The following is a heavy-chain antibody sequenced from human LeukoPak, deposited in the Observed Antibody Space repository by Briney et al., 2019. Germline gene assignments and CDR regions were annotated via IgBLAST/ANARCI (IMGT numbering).Heavy chain of an antibody. CDR1: GDSVSSNNSA. CDR2: TYYRSRWYN. CDR3: ARDYASSKRGFYFYMDV. J-gene: IGHJ6*03. Sequence: SLTLSLTCAISGDSVSSNNSAWDWMRQSPSRGPEWLGRTYYRSRWYNDYAVSVKSRVIISPDTSKNQFSLQLNSVTPEDTALYFCARDYASSKRGFYFYMDVWGKGTTVTVSS. D-gene: IGHD3-10*01. V-gene: IGHV6-1*01.